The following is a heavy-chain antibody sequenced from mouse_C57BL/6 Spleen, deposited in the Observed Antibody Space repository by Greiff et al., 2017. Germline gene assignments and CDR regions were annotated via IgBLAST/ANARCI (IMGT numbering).Heavy chain of an antibody. J-gene: IGHJ1*03. Sequence: VQLQQSGPELVKPGASVKISCKASGYTFTDYYMNWVKQSPGKSLEWIGDINPKNGGTSYNQKFKGKATLTVDKSSSTAYMELRSLTSEDSAVYYCARSYYSNYVGYFDVWGTGTTVTVSS. D-gene: IGHD2-5*01. CDR2: INPKNGGT. CDR3: ARSYYSNYVGYFDV. V-gene: IGHV1-26*01. CDR1: GYTFTDYY.